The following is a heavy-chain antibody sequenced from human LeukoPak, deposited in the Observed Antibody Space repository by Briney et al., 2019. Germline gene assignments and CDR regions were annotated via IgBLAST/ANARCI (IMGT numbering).Heavy chain of an antibody. J-gene: IGHJ4*02. V-gene: IGHV3-23*01. CDR3: ARRGYYYDSSGYYLGGFDY. CDR1: GFTFSSYG. Sequence: PGGSLRLSCAASGFTFSSYGMSWVRQAPGKGLEWVSAISGSGGSTYYADSVKGRFTISRDNSKNTLYLQMNSLRAEDTAVYYCARRGYYYDSSGYYLGGFDYWGQGTLVTVSS. CDR2: ISGSGGST. D-gene: IGHD3-22*01.